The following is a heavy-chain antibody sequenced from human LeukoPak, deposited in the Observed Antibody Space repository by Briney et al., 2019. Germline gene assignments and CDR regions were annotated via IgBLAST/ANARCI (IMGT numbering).Heavy chain of an antibody. CDR1: GGSISSYY. CDR2: IYYSGST. Sequence: SETLSLTCTVSGGSISSYYWSWIRQPPGKGLEWIGYIYYSGSTNYNPSLKSRVTISVDTSKNQFSLKLSSVTAADTAVYYCARDSGTTGEVKFDPWGQGTLVTVSP. CDR3: ARDSGTTGEVKFDP. J-gene: IGHJ5*02. D-gene: IGHD3-10*01. V-gene: IGHV4-59*12.